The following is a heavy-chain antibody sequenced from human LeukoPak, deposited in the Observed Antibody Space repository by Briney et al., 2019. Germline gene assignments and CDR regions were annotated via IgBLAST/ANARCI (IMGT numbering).Heavy chain of an antibody. CDR2: IYYSGSA. J-gene: IGHJ4*02. Sequence: SETLSLTCTVSGGSISSYYWSWIRQPPGKGLEWIGYIYYSGSANYRPSLKSRVTISVDTSKNRFSLRLSSVTAADTAVYYCARVTGYMVEDYFDYWGQGTLVTVSS. CDR3: ARVTGYMVEDYFDY. V-gene: IGHV4-59*01. CDR1: GGSISSYY. D-gene: IGHD6-13*01.